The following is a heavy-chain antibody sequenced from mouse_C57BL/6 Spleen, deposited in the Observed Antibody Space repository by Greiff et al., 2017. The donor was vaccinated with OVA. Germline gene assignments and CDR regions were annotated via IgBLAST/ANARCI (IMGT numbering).Heavy chain of an antibody. CDR3: ARELSFDY. V-gene: IGHV5-6*01. CDR2: ISSGGSYT. Sequence: EVQVVESGGDLVKPGGSLKLSCAASGFTFSSYGMSWVRQTPDKRLEWVATISSGGSYTYYPDSVKGRFTISRDNAKNTLYLQMSSLKSEDTAMYYCARELSFDYWGQGTTLTVSS. J-gene: IGHJ2*01. CDR1: GFTFSSYG. D-gene: IGHD1-1*02.